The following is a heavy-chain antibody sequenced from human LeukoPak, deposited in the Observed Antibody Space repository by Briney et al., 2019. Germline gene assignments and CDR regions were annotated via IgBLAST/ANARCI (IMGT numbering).Heavy chain of an antibody. CDR3: AREAVDYYDSSVYYFDY. CDR1: GGSISSYY. D-gene: IGHD3-22*01. Sequence: SETLSLTCTVSGGSISSYYWSWIRQPPGKGLERIGYIYYSGSTNYNPSLKSRVTISVDTSKNQFSLKLSSVTAADTAVYYCAREAVDYYDSSVYYFDYWGQGTLVTVSS. CDR2: IYYSGST. V-gene: IGHV4-59*01. J-gene: IGHJ4*02.